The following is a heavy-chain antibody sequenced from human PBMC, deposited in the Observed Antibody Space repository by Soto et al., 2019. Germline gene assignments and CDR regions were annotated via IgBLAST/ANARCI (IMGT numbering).Heavy chain of an antibody. Sequence: QLQLVESGGGVVQPGTSLRLSCAASGFTFSTYGMHWVRQAPGKGLDWVALIWYDGSRTHYAESVKGRFIISRDNSNNTLSLQINSLRVEDTAVYYCMREQIGAASSTYDYWGQGTLVTVSS. D-gene: IGHD6-25*01. CDR2: IWYDGSRT. CDR3: MREQIGAASSTYDY. J-gene: IGHJ4*02. V-gene: IGHV3-33*01. CDR1: GFTFSTYG.